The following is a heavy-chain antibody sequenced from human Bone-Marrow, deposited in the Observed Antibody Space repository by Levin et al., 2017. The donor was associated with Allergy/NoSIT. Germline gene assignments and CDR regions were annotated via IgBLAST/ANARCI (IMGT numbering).Heavy chain of an antibody. CDR2: IWYDGSNK. Sequence: GGSLRLSCAASGFTFSSYGMHWVRQAPGKGLEWVAVIWYDGSNKYYADSVKGRFTISRDNSKNTLYLQMNSLRAEDTAVYYCARGVASPTKKDAFDIWGQGTMVTVSS. CDR1: GFTFSSYG. D-gene: IGHD5-12*01. CDR3: ARGVASPTKKDAFDI. V-gene: IGHV3-33*01. J-gene: IGHJ3*02.